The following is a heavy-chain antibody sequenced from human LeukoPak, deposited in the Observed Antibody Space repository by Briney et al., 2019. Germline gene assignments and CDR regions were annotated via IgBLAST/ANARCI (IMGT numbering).Heavy chain of an antibody. D-gene: IGHD2-21*01. CDR1: GFTFSSYA. Sequence: PGRSLRLSCAASGFTFSSYAMHWVRQAPGKGLEWVAVISFDGSSKYYADSVKGRFTLSRDNSKNTVYLQMNRLRTEDTGVYYCASLAGEHIVVVNAIASPFVYWGQGTLVTVSS. J-gene: IGHJ4*02. CDR3: ASLAGEHIVVVNAIASPFVY. V-gene: IGHV3-30*04. CDR2: ISFDGSSK.